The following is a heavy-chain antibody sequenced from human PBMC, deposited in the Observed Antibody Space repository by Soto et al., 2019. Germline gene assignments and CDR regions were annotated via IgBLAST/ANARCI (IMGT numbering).Heavy chain of an antibody. Sequence: QVQLQQSGPGLVKPSQTLSLPCTVSGGSISGGGYYWSWIRQHPGQGLEWIGYIYYSGSTYYNPSRKSRVIISLDTSKNQFSLKLSSVTAADTAFYYCARGAAAAFYSYGMDVWGQGTTVTVSS. J-gene: IGHJ6*02. CDR2: IYYSGST. V-gene: IGHV4-31*03. CDR1: GGSISGGGYY. CDR3: ARGAAAAFYSYGMDV. D-gene: IGHD4-4*01.